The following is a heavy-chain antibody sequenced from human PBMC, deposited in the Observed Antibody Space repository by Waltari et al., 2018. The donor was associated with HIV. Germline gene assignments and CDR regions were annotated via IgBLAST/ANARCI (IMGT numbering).Heavy chain of an antibody. J-gene: IGHJ4*02. D-gene: IGHD1-26*01. V-gene: IGHV3-48*01. CDR1: GFTFSSYS. Sequence: EVQLVESGGGLVQPGGSLRRSCAASGFTFSSYSMNWVRQAPGKGLELVSYISSSGSTIYYADSVRGRFTISRDNAKNSLYLQLNSLRAEDTAVYYCARDYSGTYADFDYWGQGTLVTVSS. CDR2: ISSSGSTI. CDR3: ARDYSGTYADFDY.